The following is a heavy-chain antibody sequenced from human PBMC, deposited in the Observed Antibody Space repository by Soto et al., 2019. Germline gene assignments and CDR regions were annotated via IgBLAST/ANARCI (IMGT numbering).Heavy chain of an antibody. CDR3: ARDQVVPAAFYYYYYGMDV. J-gene: IGHJ6*02. Sequence: QVQLQESGPGLVKPSQTLSLTCTVSGGSISSGGYYWSWIRQHPGKGLEWIGYIYYSGSTYYNPSLKSRVTRSGDTSKNQFSLKLSSVTAADTAVYYCARDQVVPAAFYYYYYGMDVWGQGTTVTVSS. V-gene: IGHV4-31*03. D-gene: IGHD2-2*01. CDR2: IYYSGST. CDR1: GGSISSGGYY.